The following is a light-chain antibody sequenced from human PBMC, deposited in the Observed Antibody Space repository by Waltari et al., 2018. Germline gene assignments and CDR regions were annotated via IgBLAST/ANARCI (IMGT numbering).Light chain of an antibody. J-gene: IGLJ2*01. Sequence: QSALTQPASVSGSPGQSITISCTGTSSDIGSHNIVSWYQQHPGKAPKLMIYEVSKRPSGVSTRFSGSKSGNRASLTISGLQAEDEADYYCCSYAGSSTLDVVFGGGTKLTVL. CDR2: EVS. CDR3: CSYAGSSTLDVV. V-gene: IGLV2-23*02. CDR1: SSDIGSHNI.